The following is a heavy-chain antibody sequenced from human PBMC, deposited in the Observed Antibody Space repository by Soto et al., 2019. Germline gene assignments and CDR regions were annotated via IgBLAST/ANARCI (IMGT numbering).Heavy chain of an antibody. CDR1: GFTFSNSG. Sequence: GGSLRLSCAASGFTFSNSGMHWVRQAPGKGLEWVAAIWYDGSNKYYADSVKGRFTISRDNSKNTLYLQMNSLKAEDTAVYYCARRFGYGMEAWGQGTTVTVSS. V-gene: IGHV3-33*01. D-gene: IGHD3-10*01. CDR3: ARRFGYGMEA. CDR2: IWYDGSNK. J-gene: IGHJ6*02.